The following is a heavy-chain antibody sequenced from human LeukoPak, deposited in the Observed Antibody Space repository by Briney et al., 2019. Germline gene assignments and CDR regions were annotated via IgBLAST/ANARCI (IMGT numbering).Heavy chain of an antibody. Sequence: VKVSCKASGGTFSSYTISWARQAPGQGLEWMGRIIPILGIANYAQKFQGRVTITADKSTSTAYMELSSLRSEDTAVYYCSVVPAATSTGYYFDYWGQGTLVTVSS. J-gene: IGHJ4*02. CDR1: GGTFSSYT. V-gene: IGHV1-69*02. D-gene: IGHD2-2*01. CDR2: IIPILGIA. CDR3: SVVPAATSTGYYFDY.